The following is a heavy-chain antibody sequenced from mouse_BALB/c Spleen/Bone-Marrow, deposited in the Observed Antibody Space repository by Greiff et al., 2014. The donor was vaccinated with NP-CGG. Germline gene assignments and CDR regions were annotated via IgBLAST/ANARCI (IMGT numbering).Heavy chain of an antibody. CDR1: GYAFTSYW. Sequence: QVQLQQSGAELARPGASVKLSCKASGYAFTSYWMQWVKQRPGQGLEWIGAIYPGDGDTRYTQKFKGKATLTADKSSSTAYMQLSSLASEDSAVYYCARWRYYFDYWDQAPLSQSPQ. CDR3: ARWRYYFDY. D-gene: IGHD2-3*01. J-gene: IGHJ2*01. V-gene: IGHV1-87*01. CDR2: IYPGDGDT.